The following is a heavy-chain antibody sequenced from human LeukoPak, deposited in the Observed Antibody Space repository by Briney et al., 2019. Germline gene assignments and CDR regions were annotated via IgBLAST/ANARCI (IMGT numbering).Heavy chain of an antibody. J-gene: IGHJ4*02. CDR1: GFTFDDYG. CDR2: VNWNGGST. V-gene: IGHV3-20*04. CDR3: ARDSHIYYDSSGYYGYYFDY. D-gene: IGHD3-22*01. Sequence: SGGSLRLSCAASGFTFDDYGMNWVRQAPGKGLEWVSGVNWNGGSTGYADSVKGRFTISRDNAKNSLYVQMNSLRAEDTAVYYCARDSHIYYDSSGYYGYYFDYWGQGTLVTVSS.